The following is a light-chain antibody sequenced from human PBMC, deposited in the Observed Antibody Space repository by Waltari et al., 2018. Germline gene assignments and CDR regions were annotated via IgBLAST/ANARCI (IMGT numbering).Light chain of an antibody. J-gene: IGLJ2*01. CDR1: NIGGKH. V-gene: IGLV3-21*02. CDR3: QIWDRSRDHRVV. Sequence: SYLLTQPPSVPVAPGQTARITCGGNNIGGKHVHWYQQKPGQAPVLVVFDEADRPSGTPGGCSGSNSGKPVTRVISAVEAGDEADYYCQIWDRSRDHRVVFGGGTKLTVL. CDR2: DEA.